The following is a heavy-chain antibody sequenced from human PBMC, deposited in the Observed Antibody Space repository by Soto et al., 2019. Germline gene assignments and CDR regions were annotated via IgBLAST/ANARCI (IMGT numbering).Heavy chain of an antibody. V-gene: IGHV1-46*01. Sequence: ASVKVSCXASGYTFTSYYMHWVRQSLGQGLEWMGIINPSGGSTSYAQKFQGRVTMTRDTSTSTVYMELSSLRSEDTAVYYCAREGSGQLLSKLDYWGQGTLVTVS. J-gene: IGHJ4*02. CDR1: GYTFTSYY. D-gene: IGHD2-2*01. CDR2: INPSGGST. CDR3: AREGSGQLLSKLDY.